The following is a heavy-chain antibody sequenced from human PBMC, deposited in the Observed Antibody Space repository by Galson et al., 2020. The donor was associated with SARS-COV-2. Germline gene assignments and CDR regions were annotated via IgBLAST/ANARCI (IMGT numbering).Heavy chain of an antibody. CDR3: ARGRWYQLFSFYYFDY. Sequence: SETLSLTCTVSGGSISSGDYYWSWIRQPPGKGLEWIGYIYYSGSTYYNPSLKSRVTISVDTSKNQFSLKLSSVTAADTAVYYCARGRWYQLFSFYYFDYWGQGTLVTVSS. CDR2: IYYSGST. V-gene: IGHV4-30-4*08. D-gene: IGHD2-2*01. CDR1: GGSISSGDYY. J-gene: IGHJ4*02.